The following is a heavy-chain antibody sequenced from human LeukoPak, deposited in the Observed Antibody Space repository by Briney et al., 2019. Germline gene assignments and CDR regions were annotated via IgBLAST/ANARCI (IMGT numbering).Heavy chain of an antibody. Sequence: GGSLRLSCAASGFTFSSYSMNWVRQAPGKGLEWVSSISSSSSYIYYADSVKGRFTISRDNPKNTLYLQMNSLRAEDTAVYYCAKDRYSNYGNWFDPWGQGTLVTVFS. V-gene: IGHV3-21*04. CDR2: ISSSSSYI. J-gene: IGHJ5*02. D-gene: IGHD4-11*01. CDR1: GFTFSSYS. CDR3: AKDRYSNYGNWFDP.